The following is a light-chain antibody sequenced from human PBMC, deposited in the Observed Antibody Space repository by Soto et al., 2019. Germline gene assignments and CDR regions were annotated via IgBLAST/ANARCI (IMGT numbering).Light chain of an antibody. V-gene: IGKV3D-15*01. CDR1: QSVSSN. CDR3: QQYTTSSWT. Sequence: EIVMTQSPATLSVSPGERATLSCRASQSVSSNLAWYQQKPGQAPRVLIYGTSSRATGIPDRFSGSESGTDFTLTISRLEPEDFAVYYCQQYTTSSWTFGQGTKVDI. CDR2: GTS. J-gene: IGKJ1*01.